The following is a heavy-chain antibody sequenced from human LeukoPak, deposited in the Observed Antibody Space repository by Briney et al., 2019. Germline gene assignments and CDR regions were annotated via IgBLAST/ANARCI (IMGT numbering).Heavy chain of an antibody. CDR2: ISAYNGNT. CDR1: GNTFTSYG. V-gene: IGHV1-18*01. CDR3: ARAPGGYGSGSRGAFDI. D-gene: IGHD3-10*01. Sequence: ASVKVSYKASGNTFTSYGISWVRRAPGQGLEWMGWISAYNGNTNSAQKLQGRVTMTTDTSTSTAYMELRSLRSDDTAVYYCARAPGGYGSGSRGAFDIWGQGTMVTVSS. J-gene: IGHJ3*02.